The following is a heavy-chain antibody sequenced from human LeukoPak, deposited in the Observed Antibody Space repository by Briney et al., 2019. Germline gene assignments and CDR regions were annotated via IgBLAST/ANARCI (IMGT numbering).Heavy chain of an antibody. J-gene: IGHJ4*02. CDR3: ARDHFDFWSGYSATYFDY. Sequence: GASVKVSCKASGYTFTGYHMHWVRQAPGQGLEWMGWINPNSGGTNYAQKFQGRVTMTRDPSISTAYMELSRLSSDDTAVYYCARDHFDFWSGYSATYFDYWGQGTLVTVSS. CDR1: GYTFTGYH. V-gene: IGHV1-2*02. CDR2: INPNSGGT. D-gene: IGHD3-3*01.